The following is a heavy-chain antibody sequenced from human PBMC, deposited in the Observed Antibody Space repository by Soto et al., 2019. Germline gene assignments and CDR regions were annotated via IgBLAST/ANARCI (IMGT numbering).Heavy chain of an antibody. CDR2: IKQDGSEK. V-gene: IGHV3-7*03. CDR1: GFTFSSYW. D-gene: IGHD3-22*01. CDR3: ARGDYYDRRFDY. J-gene: IGHJ4*02. Sequence: PGGSLRLSCAASGFTFSSYWMSWVRQAPGKGLEWVATIKQDGSEKYYVDSVKGRFTVSRDNAKNSLYLQMNSLRAEDTAVYYCARGDYYDRRFDYWGQGTLVTVSS.